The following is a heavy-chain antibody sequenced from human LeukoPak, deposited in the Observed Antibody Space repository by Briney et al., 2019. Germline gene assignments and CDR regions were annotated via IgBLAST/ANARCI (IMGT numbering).Heavy chain of an antibody. CDR2: MNPNSGNT. D-gene: IGHD2-15*01. J-gene: IGHJ4*02. Sequence: ASVKVSCKASGYTFTSYDINWVRQATGQGLEWMGWMNPNSGNTGYAQKFQGRVTMTRNTSISTAYMELSSLRSEDTAVYYCARVLSYSGYCSGGSCYPLRYWGQGTPVTVSS. V-gene: IGHV1-8*01. CDR1: GYTFTSYD. CDR3: ARVLSYSGYCSGGSCYPLRY.